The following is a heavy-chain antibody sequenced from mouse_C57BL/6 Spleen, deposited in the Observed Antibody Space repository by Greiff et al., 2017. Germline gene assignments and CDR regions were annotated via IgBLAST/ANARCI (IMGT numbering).Heavy chain of an antibody. CDR1: GYTFTDYN. CDR2: INPNNGGT. D-gene: IGHD1-1*01. CDR3: ARAPLYYGSLWFAY. J-gene: IGHJ3*01. V-gene: IGHV1-18*01. Sequence: VQLQQSGPELVKPGASVKILCKASGYTFTDYNMDWVKQSHGKSLEWIGDINPNNGGTIYHQKFNGKATLTVDKSSSAADMELRSLTSEDTAVYYCARAPLYYGSLWFAYWGQGTLVTVAA.